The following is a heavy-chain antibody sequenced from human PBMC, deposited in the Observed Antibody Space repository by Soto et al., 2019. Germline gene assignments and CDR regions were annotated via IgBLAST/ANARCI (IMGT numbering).Heavy chain of an antibody. CDR2: IIPMFGTA. V-gene: IGHV1-69*01. CDR1: GNSFSSHA. CDR3: SRHRALAAAGFDFYYYGVDV. Sequence: QVQLVQSGAEVKKPGSSVNVSCTASGNSFSSHAFSWVRQAPGQGLEWMGGIIPMFGTADYAQKFQATVTITADEYTAIVDMELRSLRSDDTAVYYCSRHRALAAAGFDFYYYGVDVWGQGNTVTVSS. J-gene: IGHJ6*02. D-gene: IGHD6-13*01.